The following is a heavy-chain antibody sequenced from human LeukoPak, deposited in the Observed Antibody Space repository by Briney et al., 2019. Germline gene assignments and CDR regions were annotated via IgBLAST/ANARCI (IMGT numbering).Heavy chain of an antibody. V-gene: IGHV2-70*01. Sequence: SGPTLLNPTQTLTLTCTFSGFSLSTRGMCVSWIRQPPGNALQWLSLHHCDDDKYHRNSIKTRLTNSTDTSKNQVVLTITNMDPVDTATYYCARRNVAVAGWSFDYWGQGTLVTVSS. CDR3: ARRNVAVAGWSFDY. CDR1: GFSLSTRGMC. CDR2: HHCDDDK. J-gene: IGHJ4*02. D-gene: IGHD6-19*01.